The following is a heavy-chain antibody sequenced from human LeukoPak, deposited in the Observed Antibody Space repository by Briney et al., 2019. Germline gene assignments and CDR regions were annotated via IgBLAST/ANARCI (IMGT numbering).Heavy chain of an antibody. CDR2: INHSGST. CDR1: GGSFSGYY. D-gene: IGHD3-10*01. Sequence: PSETLSLTCAVYGGSFSGYYWSWLRQPPGKGLEWIGEINHSGSTNYNPSLKSRVTISVDTSKNQFSLKLSSVTAADTAVYYCAREPENYYGSGSYPTHYYMDVWGKGTTVTVSS. J-gene: IGHJ6*03. V-gene: IGHV4-34*01. CDR3: AREPENYYGSGSYPTHYYMDV.